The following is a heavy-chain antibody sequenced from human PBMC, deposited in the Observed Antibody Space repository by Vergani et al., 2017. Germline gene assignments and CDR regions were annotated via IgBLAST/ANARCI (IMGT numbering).Heavy chain of an antibody. D-gene: IGHD3-22*01. Sequence: VQLVESGGGVVQPGRSLRLSCAASGFTFSSYAMSWVRQAPGKGLEWVSAISGSGGSTYYADSVKGRFTISRDNSKNTLYLQMNSLRAEDTAVYYCAKWYYYDSSGYYPFGYWGQGTLVTVSS. V-gene: IGHV3-23*04. CDR3: AKWYYYDSSGYYPFGY. J-gene: IGHJ4*02. CDR2: ISGSGGST. CDR1: GFTFSSYA.